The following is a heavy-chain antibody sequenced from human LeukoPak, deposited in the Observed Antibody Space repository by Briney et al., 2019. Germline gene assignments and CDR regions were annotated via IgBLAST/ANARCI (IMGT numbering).Heavy chain of an antibody. CDR3: STMSAIFGVVIPDY. CDR2: IKSKTNGGTT. CDR1: GFVFSDAW. J-gene: IGHJ4*02. Sequence: GGSLRLSCAVSGFVFSDAWMSWVRQAPGKGLEWVGRIKSKTNGGTTGYAAPVKGRFSISRDDSKITLFLQMYSLRTEDTGVYYCSTMSAIFGVVIPDYWGQGTLVSVSP. D-gene: IGHD3-3*01. V-gene: IGHV3-15*01.